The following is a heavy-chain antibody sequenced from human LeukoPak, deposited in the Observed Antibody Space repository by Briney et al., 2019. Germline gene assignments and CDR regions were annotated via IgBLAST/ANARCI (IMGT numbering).Heavy chain of an antibody. V-gene: IGHV3-30*02. Sequence: HSGRSLRLSCAASGFTFSSYGMHWVRQAPGKGLEWVAFIRYDGSNKYYADSVKGRFTISRDNSKNTPYLQMNSLRAEDTAVYYCALLATINLDYWGQGTLVTVSS. CDR2: IRYDGSNK. CDR3: ALLATINLDY. D-gene: IGHD5-12*01. J-gene: IGHJ4*02. CDR1: GFTFSSYG.